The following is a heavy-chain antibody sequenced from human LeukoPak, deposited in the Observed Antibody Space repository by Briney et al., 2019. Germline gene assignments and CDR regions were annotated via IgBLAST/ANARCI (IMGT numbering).Heavy chain of an antibody. CDR1: GFTFSSYS. Sequence: GGSLRLSCAASGFTFSSYSMNWVRQAPGRGLEWVSYISGSSRPIYYADSVKGRFTISRDNAKNSLYLQMNSLRAEDTAVYYCARDSVTMVRGVIRLPGQFDPWGQGTLVTVSS. CDR2: ISGSSRPI. V-gene: IGHV3-48*04. J-gene: IGHJ5*02. CDR3: ARDSVTMVRGVIRLPGQFDP. D-gene: IGHD3-10*01.